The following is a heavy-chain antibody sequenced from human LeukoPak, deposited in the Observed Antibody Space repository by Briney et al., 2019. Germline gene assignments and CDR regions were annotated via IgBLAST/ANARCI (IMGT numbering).Heavy chain of an antibody. J-gene: IGHJ5*02. CDR1: GFTFNTYG. Sequence: GGSLRLSCAASGFTFNTYGMHWVRQAPGKGLEWVAVIWYDGSNKYYADSVKGRFTISRDNSKNTLYLQMNSLRAEDTAVYYCARGEEKQLLDWFDPWGQGTLVTVSS. CDR3: ARGEEKQLLDWFDP. D-gene: IGHD2-2*01. V-gene: IGHV3-33*01. CDR2: IWYDGSNK.